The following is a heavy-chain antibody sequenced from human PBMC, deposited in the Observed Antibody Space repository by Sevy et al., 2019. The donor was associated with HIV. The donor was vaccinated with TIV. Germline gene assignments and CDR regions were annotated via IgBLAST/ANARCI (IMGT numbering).Heavy chain of an antibody. CDR3: ARIRHCSAGSCYVNAFDI. CDR2: ISSSASTI. D-gene: IGHD2-15*01. J-gene: IGHJ3*02. CDR1: GFTLSSYS. Sequence: GGSLRLSCAASGFTLSSYSMSWVRQAPGKGLEWVSSISSSASTIYYADSVKGRFSISRDTAKNSLYLQMNSLRDEDTAVYYCARIRHCSAGSCYVNAFDIWGQGTMVTVSS. V-gene: IGHV3-48*02.